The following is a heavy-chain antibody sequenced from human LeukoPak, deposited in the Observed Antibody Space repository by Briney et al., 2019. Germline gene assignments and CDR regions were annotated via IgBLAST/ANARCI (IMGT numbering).Heavy chain of an antibody. D-gene: IGHD3-3*01. Sequence: SQTLSLTCTVSGGSISSGSYYWSWIRQHPGKGLEWIGYIYYSGSTNYNPSLKSRVTISVDTSKNQFSLKLSSVTAADTAVYYCARDRVSYYDFWSDPNRNAFDIWGQGTMVTVSS. V-gene: IGHV4-61*01. CDR2: IYYSGST. CDR1: GGSISSGSYY. CDR3: ARDRVSYYDFWSDPNRNAFDI. J-gene: IGHJ3*02.